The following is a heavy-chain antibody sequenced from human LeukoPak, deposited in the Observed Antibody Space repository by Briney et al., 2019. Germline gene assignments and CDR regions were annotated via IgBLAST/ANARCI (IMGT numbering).Heavy chain of an antibody. CDR1: GFTFSSYG. CDR2: IRYDGSNK. CDR3: ARGRTRRDSSGYYYLIDY. J-gene: IGHJ4*02. V-gene: IGHV3-30*02. D-gene: IGHD3-22*01. Sequence: GGSLTLSCAASGFTFSSYGMHWVRQAPGKGLGWVAFIRYDGSNKYYADSVKGRFTIARDNSKNTLYLEMNSLRGEDTAVYYCARGRTRRDSSGYYYLIDYWGQGTLVTVSS.